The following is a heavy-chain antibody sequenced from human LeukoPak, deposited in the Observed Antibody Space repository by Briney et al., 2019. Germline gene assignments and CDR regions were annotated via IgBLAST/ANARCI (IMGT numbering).Heavy chain of an antibody. Sequence: PSETLSLTCTVSGGSISSYYWSWIRQPPGKGLEWIGYIYYSGSTNYNPSLKSRVTISVDTSKNQFSLKLSSVTAADTAVYYCARERSYDFWSGYLTGDAFDIWGQGTMVTVSS. J-gene: IGHJ3*02. CDR1: GGSISSYY. V-gene: IGHV4-59*01. CDR2: IYYSGST. CDR3: ARERSYDFWSGYLTGDAFDI. D-gene: IGHD3-3*01.